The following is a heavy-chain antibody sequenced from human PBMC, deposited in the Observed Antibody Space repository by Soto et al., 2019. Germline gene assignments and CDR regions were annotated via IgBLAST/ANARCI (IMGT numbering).Heavy chain of an antibody. J-gene: IGHJ4*02. D-gene: IGHD3-10*01. Sequence: GSLRLSCAASGFTFSSYAMSWVRQAPGKGLEWVSAISGSGGSTYYADSVKGRFTISRDNSKNTLYLQMNSLRAEDTAVYYCAKGERITMVRGVFDYWGQGTLVTVSS. CDR1: GFTFSSYA. V-gene: IGHV3-23*01. CDR2: ISGSGGST. CDR3: AKGERITMVRGVFDY.